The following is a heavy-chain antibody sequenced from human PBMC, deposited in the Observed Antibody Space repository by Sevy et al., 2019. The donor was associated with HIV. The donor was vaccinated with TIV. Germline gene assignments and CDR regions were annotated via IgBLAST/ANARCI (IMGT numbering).Heavy chain of an antibody. CDR1: GFIFSTYG. CDR2: ILNDGTNE. Sequence: GGSLRLSCVGSGFIFSTYGMHWVRQAPGKGLQWLAYILNDGTNEFYADSVRGRFTISRDNSKNTLSLQIDSLRVEDTAVYFCATRGYSLLPSDAFELWGQGTMVTVSS. CDR3: ATRGYSLLPSDAFEL. J-gene: IGHJ3*01. D-gene: IGHD5-12*01. V-gene: IGHV3-30*02.